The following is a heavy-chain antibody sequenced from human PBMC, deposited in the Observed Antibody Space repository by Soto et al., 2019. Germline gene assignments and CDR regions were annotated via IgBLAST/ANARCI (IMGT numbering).Heavy chain of an antibody. CDR2: ISGSGGST. J-gene: IGHJ6*02. D-gene: IGHD3-10*01. Sequence: GGSLRLSCAASGFTFSNYAMSWVRQAPGKGLEWVSAISGSGGSTYYADSVKGRFTISRDDSKNTLYLQMNSLRAEDTAVYYCSKEASGYYYYLLDVSGQGTTVTGSS. CDR3: SKEASGYYYYLLDV. CDR1: GFTFSNYA. V-gene: IGHV3-23*01.